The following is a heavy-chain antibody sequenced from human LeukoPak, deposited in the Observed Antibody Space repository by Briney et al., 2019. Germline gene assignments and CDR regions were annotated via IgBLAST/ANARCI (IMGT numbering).Heavy chain of an antibody. Sequence: GGSLRLSCAASGFTFSSDAMSWVRQAPGKGLEWVSAISGSGGSTYYADSVKGRFTISRDNAKNSLYLQMNSLRAEDTAVYYCARVGNYYDSSGYYQNFDYWGQGTLVTVSS. CDR1: GFTFSSDA. D-gene: IGHD3-22*01. CDR3: ARVGNYYDSSGYYQNFDY. J-gene: IGHJ4*02. V-gene: IGHV3-23*01. CDR2: ISGSGGST.